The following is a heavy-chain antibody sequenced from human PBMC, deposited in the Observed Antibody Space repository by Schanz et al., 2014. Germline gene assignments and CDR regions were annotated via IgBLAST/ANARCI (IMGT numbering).Heavy chain of an antibody. CDR1: GFTFSSYA. J-gene: IGHJ4*02. Sequence: QVQLVESGGGVVQFGRSLRLSCAASGFTFSSYAMHWVRQAPGKGLEWVALISNDGSIKYYADSVEGRFTISRDNSRNTLYLQMNSLRTEDTAVYYCARAHGNNWYGKGLDYWGQGTQVTVSS. CDR2: ISNDGSIK. CDR3: ARAHGNNWYGKGLDY. D-gene: IGHD1-1*01. V-gene: IGHV3-30-3*01.